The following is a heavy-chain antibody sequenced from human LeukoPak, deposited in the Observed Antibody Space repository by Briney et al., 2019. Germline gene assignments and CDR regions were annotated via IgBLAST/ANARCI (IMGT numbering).Heavy chain of an antibody. CDR2: IFYSGST. D-gene: IGHD3-22*01. CDR3: ARHGSVSSGALV. J-gene: IGHJ4*02. Sequence: SETLSLTCTVSGGSISSYYWSWIRQPPGKGLEWIGYIFYSGSTNYNPSLKSRVTVSVDTSKNQFSLKLSSVTAADTAVYYCARHGSVSSGALVWGQGTLVTVSS. CDR1: GGSISSYY. V-gene: IGHV4-59*08.